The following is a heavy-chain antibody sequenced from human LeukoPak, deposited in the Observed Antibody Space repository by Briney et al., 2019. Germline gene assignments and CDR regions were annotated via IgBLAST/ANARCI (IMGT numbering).Heavy chain of an antibody. V-gene: IGHV3-30*18. J-gene: IGHJ4*02. CDR3: AKVPRQNGWFPLSDY. CDR1: GFTFSSYV. CDR2: ISYDGGNK. Sequence: GGSLRLSCAASGFTFSSYVMHWVRQAPGKGLEWVAVISYDGGNKYYAESVKGRFTISRDNSKNTLYLQMNSLRAEDTAVYYCAKVPRQNGWFPLSDYWGQGALVTVAS. D-gene: IGHD6-19*01.